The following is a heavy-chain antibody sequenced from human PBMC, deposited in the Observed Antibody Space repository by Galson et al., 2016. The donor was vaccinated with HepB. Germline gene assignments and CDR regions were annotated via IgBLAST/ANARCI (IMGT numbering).Heavy chain of an antibody. J-gene: IGHJ3*02. CDR1: KFSFSYYG. CDR3: VKDTGAVMVADSTDAFDI. V-gene: IGHV3-30*18. D-gene: IGHD2-15*01. Sequence: SLRLSCAASKFSFSYYGMHWVRQAAGKGLEWVAVISYDGSNKYYADSVKGRFTISRDNSKNTLYLQMNSLRVEDTAVYYCVKDTGAVMVADSTDAFDIWGQGTMVTVSS. CDR2: ISYDGSNK.